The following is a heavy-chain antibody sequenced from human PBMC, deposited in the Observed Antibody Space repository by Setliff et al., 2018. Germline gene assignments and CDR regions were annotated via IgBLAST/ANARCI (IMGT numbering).Heavy chain of an antibody. J-gene: IGHJ5*02. CDR1: GFTFSTYW. D-gene: IGHD1-26*01. CDR2: ISTDGSSI. CDR3: ARVGSKPQLGWFDP. V-gene: IGHV3-74*03. Sequence: GGSLRLSCVTSGFTFSTYWMHWVRQAPGQGLVWVARISTDGSSITYADSVKGRFTISRDNARNTLYLQMDSLTAEDTAVYYCARVGSKPQLGWFDPWGQGTLVTVSS.